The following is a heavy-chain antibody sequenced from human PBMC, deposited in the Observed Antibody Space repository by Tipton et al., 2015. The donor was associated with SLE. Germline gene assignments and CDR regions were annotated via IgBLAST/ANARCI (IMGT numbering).Heavy chain of an antibody. CDR1: GGSISNGNYY. Sequence: TLSLTCTVSGGSISNGNYYWGWIRQPPGKGLEWIGSIFYRGVTYYNPSLESRVTISVDTARDQFSLRLSSVTAADTAIYYCARRVWDYGDSYYFDFWGHGTLVTVSS. J-gene: IGHJ4*01. CDR2: IFYRGVT. V-gene: IGHV4-39*07. D-gene: IGHD4-17*01. CDR3: ARRVWDYGDSYYFDF.